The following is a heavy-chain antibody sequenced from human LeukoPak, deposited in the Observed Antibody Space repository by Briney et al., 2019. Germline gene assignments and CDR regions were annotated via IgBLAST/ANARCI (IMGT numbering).Heavy chain of an antibody. D-gene: IGHD1-14*01. V-gene: IGHV3-74*01. CDR1: GFTFNAYW. CDR2: INGYGSDT. CDR3: ARPYPSLPHAFGI. J-gene: IGHJ3*02. Sequence: PGGSLRLSCAASGFTFNAYWMHWVRQTPGKGLGWVSRINGYGSDTDYADSVKVRFTISRDNAKTTVYLQMNGLRAEHTDLYYCARPYPSLPHAFGIWGQGTMVTVAS.